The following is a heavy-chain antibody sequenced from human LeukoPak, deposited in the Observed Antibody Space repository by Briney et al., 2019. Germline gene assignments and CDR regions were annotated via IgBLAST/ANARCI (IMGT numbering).Heavy chain of an antibody. J-gene: IGHJ4*02. V-gene: IGHV4-59*08. CDR3: ARYGRWDYYDSSGYYHFDY. D-gene: IGHD3-22*01. CDR2: IYYSGST. Sequence: PSETLSLTCTVSGASISSYYWSWLRQPPGKGLEWIGYIYYSGSTNYNPSLKSRVTISVDTSKNQFSLKLSSVTAADTAVYYCARYGRWDYYDSSGYYHFDYWGQGTLVTVSS. CDR1: GASISSYY.